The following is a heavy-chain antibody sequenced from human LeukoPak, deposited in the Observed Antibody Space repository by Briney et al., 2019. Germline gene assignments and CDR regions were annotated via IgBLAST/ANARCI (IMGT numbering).Heavy chain of an antibody. CDR2: IYHSGST. CDR3: ASLIVVVPAARLVYNWFDP. V-gene: IGHV4-38-2*02. Sequence: ETLSLTCTVSGYSISSGYYWGRIRQPPGKGLEWIGSIYHSGSTYYNPSPKSRVTISVDTSKNQFSLKLSSVTAADTAVYYCASLIVVVPAARLVYNWFDPWGQGTLVTVSS. J-gene: IGHJ5*02. CDR1: GYSISSGYY. D-gene: IGHD2-2*01.